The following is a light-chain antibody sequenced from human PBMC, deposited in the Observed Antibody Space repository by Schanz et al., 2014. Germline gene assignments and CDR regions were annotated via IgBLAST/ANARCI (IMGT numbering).Light chain of an antibody. CDR3: QQSDNLPH. CDR2: AAS. V-gene: IGKV1-39*01. CDR1: QSISSY. Sequence: DIQMTQSPSSLSASVGDRVTITCRASQSISSYLNWYQQKPGKAPKLLIYAASSLQSGVPSRFSGSGSGTDFPFTISSLQPEDIATYYCQQSDNLPHFGGGTKVEV. J-gene: IGKJ4*01.